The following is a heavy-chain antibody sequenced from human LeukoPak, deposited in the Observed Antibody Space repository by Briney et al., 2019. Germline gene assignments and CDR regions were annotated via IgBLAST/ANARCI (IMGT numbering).Heavy chain of an antibody. CDR2: ISSSGSTI. J-gene: IGHJ4*02. CDR1: GFTFSSYE. V-gene: IGHV3-48*03. Sequence: QPGGSLRLSCAASGFTFSSYEMNWVRQAPGKGLEWVSYISSSGSTIYYADSVKGRFTISRDNAKNSLYLQMNSLRAEDTALYYCARDPVMGATIYYFDYWGQGTLVTVSS. D-gene: IGHD1-26*01. CDR3: ARDPVMGATIYYFDY.